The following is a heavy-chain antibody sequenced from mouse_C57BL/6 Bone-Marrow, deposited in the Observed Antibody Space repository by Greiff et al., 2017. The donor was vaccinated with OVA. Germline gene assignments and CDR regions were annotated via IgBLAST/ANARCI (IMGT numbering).Heavy chain of an antibody. D-gene: IGHD2-4*01. CDR1: GFTFSSYA. Sequence: EVKLVESGGGLVKPGGSLKLSCAASGFTFSSYAMSWVRQTPEKRLEWVATISDGGSYTYYPDNVKGRFTISRDNAKNNLYLQMSHLKSEDTAMYYCARDGDYDPSYAMDYWGQGTSVTVSS. CDR2: ISDGGSYT. V-gene: IGHV5-4*01. CDR3: ARDGDYDPSYAMDY. J-gene: IGHJ4*01.